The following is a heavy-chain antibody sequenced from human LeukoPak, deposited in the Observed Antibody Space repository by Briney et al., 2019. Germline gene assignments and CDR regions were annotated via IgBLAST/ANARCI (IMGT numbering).Heavy chain of an antibody. CDR2: IRFDGGNE. Sequence: GVSLRLSCAASDFTFSDCGMHWVRQAPGKGLEWVAFIRFDGGNEIYGDSVKGRFTISRDDSKDTLYLQMNSLSAEDTAVYFCAKAGYSTSWYYLDFWGQGTLVTVSS. D-gene: IGHD6-13*01. V-gene: IGHV3-30*02. CDR3: AKAGYSTSWYYLDF. J-gene: IGHJ4*02. CDR1: DFTFSDCG.